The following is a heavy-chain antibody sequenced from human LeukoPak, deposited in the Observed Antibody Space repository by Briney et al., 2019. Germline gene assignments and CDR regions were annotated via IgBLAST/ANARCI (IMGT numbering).Heavy chain of an antibody. D-gene: IGHD3-10*01. Sequence: ASVTVSCKASGYSFTNFYIHWVRQAPGQGLEWMGIINPSGGSTNYAQKFQGRVTMTSDTSASTVYMDLSSLRSEDTAIYYCARDKSSANWLDSWGQGTLVTVSS. J-gene: IGHJ5*01. CDR1: GYSFTNFY. CDR3: ARDKSSANWLDS. CDR2: INPSGGST. V-gene: IGHV1-46*01.